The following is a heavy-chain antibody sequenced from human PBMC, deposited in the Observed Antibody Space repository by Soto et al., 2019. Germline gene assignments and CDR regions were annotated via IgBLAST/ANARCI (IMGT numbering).Heavy chain of an antibody. CDR2: TTASGSTT. V-gene: IGHV3-23*01. D-gene: IGHD6-19*01. CDR1: GFDFSNYA. J-gene: IGHJ5*02. CDR3: AKMGERGIAVAGANWFGP. Sequence: EVQLLESGGGLVQPGGSLRLSCVVSGFDFSNYAMSWVRQAPGKGLEWVSTTTASGSTTYYADSVKGRFTISRDNSKNTLYLQMNSLRVDDTALYYCAKMGERGIAVAGANWFGPWGRGTLVTVSS.